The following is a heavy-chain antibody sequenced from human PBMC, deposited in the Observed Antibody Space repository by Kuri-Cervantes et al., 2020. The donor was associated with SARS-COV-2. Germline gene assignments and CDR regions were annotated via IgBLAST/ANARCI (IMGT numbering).Heavy chain of an antibody. Sequence: SGPTLVKPTQTLTLTCTLSGFSLSTSGMCVSWIRQPPGKALEWLARIDWDDDTFYNASLKTRLTISKDTSKKQVVLTMTNMDPVDTATYYCARTYSGDYLNWFDPWGQGILVTVSS. CDR1: GFSLSTSGMC. CDR2: IDWDDDT. J-gene: IGHJ5*02. V-gene: IGHV2-70*17. D-gene: IGHD1-26*01. CDR3: ARTYSGDYLNWFDP.